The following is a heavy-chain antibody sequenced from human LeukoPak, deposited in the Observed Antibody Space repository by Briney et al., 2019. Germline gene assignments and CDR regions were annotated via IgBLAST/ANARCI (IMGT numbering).Heavy chain of an antibody. CDR1: GFSFSTSP. V-gene: IGHV3-23*01. J-gene: IGHJ6*02. D-gene: IGHD5-12*01. CDR3: AKTHYDLLDV. Sequence: GGSLRLSCAASGFSFSTSPMSWVRQPPGKGLEWVSAMNSGPGATFYRDSVRGRFTISRDDSKSTLYLQMNSLRAEDTGTYYCAKTHYDLLDVWGQGTTVTVSS. CDR2: MNSGPGAT.